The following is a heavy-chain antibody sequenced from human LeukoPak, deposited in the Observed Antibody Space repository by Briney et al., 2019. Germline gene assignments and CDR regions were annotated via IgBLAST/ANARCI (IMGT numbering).Heavy chain of an antibody. J-gene: IGHJ4*02. CDR2: MSGSGGNT. V-gene: IGHV3-23*01. D-gene: IGHD6-13*01. Sequence: PGGSLRLSCAASGFTFSNYAMSWVRQAPGKGLEWVSAMSGSGGNTYYADSVKGRFTISRDNSMNTLYLQINSLRAEDTAVYYCARQSAAGPAPSGDWGQGTLVTVSS. CDR3: ARQSAAGPAPSGD. CDR1: GFTFSNYA.